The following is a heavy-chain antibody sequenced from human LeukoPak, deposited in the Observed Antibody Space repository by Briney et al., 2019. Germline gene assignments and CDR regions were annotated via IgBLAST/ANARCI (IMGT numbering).Heavy chain of an antibody. CDR1: GYSFTNYW. CDR2: MYPGDSDT. D-gene: IGHD3-10*01. Sequence: GESLKISCKGSGYSFTNYWIGWVRQMPGEGLEWMGIMYPGDSDTRYSPSFQGQVTISADKSVSTTYLQWSSLKASDTAMYYCAASTYGSGSYVGFDSWGQGTLVSVSS. J-gene: IGHJ4*02. CDR3: AASTYGSGSYVGFDS. V-gene: IGHV5-51*01.